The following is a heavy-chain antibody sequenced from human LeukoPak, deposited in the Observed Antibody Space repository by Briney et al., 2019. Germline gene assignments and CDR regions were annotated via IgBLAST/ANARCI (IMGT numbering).Heavy chain of an antibody. V-gene: IGHV4-39*07. D-gene: IGHD3-3*01. CDR3: ASFFPSV. Sequence: PSETLSLTCTVSGGSITSSSYYWGWVRQPPGKGLERIGNVYQSGSTYYTPSLRSRVTISVDTSKNQFSLKLSSVIAADTAVYYCASFFPSVWGKGTTVTVSS. CDR1: GGSITSSSYY. J-gene: IGHJ6*04. CDR2: VYQSGST.